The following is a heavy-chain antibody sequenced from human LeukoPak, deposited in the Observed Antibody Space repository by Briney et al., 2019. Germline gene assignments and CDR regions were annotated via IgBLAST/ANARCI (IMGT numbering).Heavy chain of an antibody. CDR3: AREALTNGRLDAFDV. CDR2: IIPIFGTA. D-gene: IGHD2-2*01. J-gene: IGHJ3*01. CDR1: GYTFTGYY. V-gene: IGHV1-69*13. Sequence: SVKVSCKASGYTFTGYYMHWVRQAPGQGLEWMGGIIPIFGTANYAQKFQGRVTITADESTSTAYMELSSLRSEDTAVYYCAREALTNGRLDAFDVWGQGTMVTVSS.